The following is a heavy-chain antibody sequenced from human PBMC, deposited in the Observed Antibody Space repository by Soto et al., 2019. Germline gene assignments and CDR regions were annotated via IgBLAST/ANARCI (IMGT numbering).Heavy chain of an antibody. V-gene: IGHV3-11*01. J-gene: IGHJ4*02. CDR2: ISSSGSTI. CDR3: AREPPDCSSTSCHIDY. D-gene: IGHD2-2*02. CDR1: GFPFSDYY. Sequence: PGGSLRLSCAASGFPFSDYYMSWIRQAPGKGLEWVSYISSSGSTIYYADSVKGRFTISRDNAKNSLYLQMNSLRAEDTAVYYCAREPPDCSSTSCHIDYWGQGTLVTVSS.